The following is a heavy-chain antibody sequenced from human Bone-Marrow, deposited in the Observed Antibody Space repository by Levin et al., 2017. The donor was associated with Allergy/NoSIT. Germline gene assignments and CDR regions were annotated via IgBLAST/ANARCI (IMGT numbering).Heavy chain of an antibody. CDR2: TYYRSKWYN. J-gene: IGHJ6*03. CDR1: GDSVSSNSAA. V-gene: IGHV6-1*01. D-gene: IGHD6-6*01. CDR3: ARDSSSSYGYYYYMDV. Sequence: LRLSCAISGDSVSSNSAAWNWIRQSPSRGLEWLGRTYYRSKWYNDYAVSVKSRITINPDTSKNQFSLQLNSVTPEDTAVYYCARDSSSSYGYYYYMDVWGKGTTVTVSS.